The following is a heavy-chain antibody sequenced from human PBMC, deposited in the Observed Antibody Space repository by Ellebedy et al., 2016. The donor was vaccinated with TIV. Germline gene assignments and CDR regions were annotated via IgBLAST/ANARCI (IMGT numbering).Heavy chain of an antibody. CDR2: IYKTGST. V-gene: IGHV4-4*07. Sequence: SETLSLXXSVSGGSLSSYYWSWVRQPAGKGLEWLGRIYKTGSTDYNPSLKSRLTMSVDTSKNQFSLKLNSVTAADTAIYYCARDYAGNSGQTDWGQGTLVTVSS. CDR1: GGSLSSYY. J-gene: IGHJ4*02. CDR3: ARDYAGNSGQTD. D-gene: IGHD4-23*01.